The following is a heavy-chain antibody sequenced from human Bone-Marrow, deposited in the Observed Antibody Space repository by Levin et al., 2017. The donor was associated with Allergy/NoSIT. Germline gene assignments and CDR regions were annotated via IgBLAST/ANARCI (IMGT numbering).Heavy chain of an antibody. CDR2: ISGSGGST. Sequence: GGSLRLSCAASGFTFSSYAMSWVRQAPGKGLEWVSAISGSGGSTYYADSVKGRFTISRDNSKHTLYLQMNSLRAEDTAVYYCAKVGYCRGGSCYRVSDYWGQGTLVTVSS. J-gene: IGHJ4*02. CDR1: GFTFSSYA. CDR3: AKVGYCRGGSCYRVSDY. D-gene: IGHD2-15*01. V-gene: IGHV3-23*01.